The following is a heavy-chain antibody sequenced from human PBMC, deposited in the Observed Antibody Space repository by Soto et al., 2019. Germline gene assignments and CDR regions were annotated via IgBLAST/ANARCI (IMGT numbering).Heavy chain of an antibody. CDR1: GFTFSSYG. D-gene: IGHD3-3*01. CDR2: IWYDGSNK. CDR3: AREARVVTNILGYYYYGMDV. J-gene: IGHJ6*02. Sequence: GGSLRLSCAASGFTFSSYGMHWVRQAPGKGLEWVAVIWYDGSNKYYADSVKGRFTISRDNSKNTLYLQMNSLRAEDTAVYYCAREARVVTNILGYYYYGMDVWGQGTTVTVSS. V-gene: IGHV3-33*01.